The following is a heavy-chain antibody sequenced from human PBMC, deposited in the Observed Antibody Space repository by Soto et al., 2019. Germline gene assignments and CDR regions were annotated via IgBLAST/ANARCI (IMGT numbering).Heavy chain of an antibody. CDR1: GGSVSSSTYY. Sequence: QLQLQESGPGLVKPSETLSLTCTVAGGSVSSSTYYWGWIRQPPGKGLEWIATFYYSGSTYHNPSLNSRVTISADTSENQFSLKLSSVTATDTAVYYCARHHGTYYDAFDIWGQGTMVTVSS. CDR2: FYYSGST. V-gene: IGHV4-39*01. D-gene: IGHD1-1*01. CDR3: ARHHGTYYDAFDI. J-gene: IGHJ3*02.